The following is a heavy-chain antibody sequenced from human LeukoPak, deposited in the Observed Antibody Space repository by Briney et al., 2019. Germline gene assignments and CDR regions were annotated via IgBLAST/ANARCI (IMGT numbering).Heavy chain of an antibody. CDR2: INPSGGST. CDR1: GYTFSSYY. D-gene: IGHD1-26*01. CDR3: ARGEASYGSGSYYLIDP. Sequence: ASVKVSCKASGYTFSSYYIHWVRQAPGQGLEWMGIINPSGGSTSYAQKFQGRVTMTRDMSTSTVYMELSSLRSEDTAVYYCARGEASYGSGSYYLIDPWGQGTLVTVSS. J-gene: IGHJ5*02. V-gene: IGHV1-46*01.